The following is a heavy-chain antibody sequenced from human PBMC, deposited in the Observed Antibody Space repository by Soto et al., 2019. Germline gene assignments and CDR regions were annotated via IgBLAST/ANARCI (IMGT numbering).Heavy chain of an antibody. V-gene: IGHV3-30*18. CDR1: GFTFSSYG. D-gene: IGHD2-15*01. J-gene: IGHJ5*02. Sequence: GGSLRLSCAASGFTFSSYGMHWVRQAPGKGLEWVAVISYDGSNKYYADSVKGRFTISRDNSKNTLYLQMNSLRAEDTAVYYCAKAGGKWSGGSCLGWFDPWGQRTLVTVSS. CDR3: AKAGGKWSGGSCLGWFDP. CDR2: ISYDGSNK.